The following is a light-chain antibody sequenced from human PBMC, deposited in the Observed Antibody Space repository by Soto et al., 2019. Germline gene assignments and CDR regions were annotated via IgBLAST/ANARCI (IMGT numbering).Light chain of an antibody. CDR1: SSDVGDYNY. J-gene: IGLJ3*02. V-gene: IGLV2-8*01. CDR2: EVN. CDR3: SSYADSNNWV. Sequence: QSVLTQPPSASGSPGQSVTISCTGTSSDVGDYNYVSWYQQHPDKAPKLVIYEVNKRPSGVPDRFSGSKSGNTASLTVSGLRPEDEADYYCSSYADSNNWVFGGGTQLTVL.